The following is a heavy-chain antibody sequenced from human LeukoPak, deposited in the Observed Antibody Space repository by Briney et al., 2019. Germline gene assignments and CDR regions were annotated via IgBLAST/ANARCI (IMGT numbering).Heavy chain of an antibody. D-gene: IGHD6-13*01. CDR1: GFTFSSYS. J-gene: IGHJ2*01. CDR3: ARSQAAAGAPYWYFDL. V-gene: IGHV3-21*01. Sequence: PGGSLRLSCAASGFTFSSYSMNWVRQAPGKGLEWVSSISSSSYIYYADSVKGRFTISRDNAKNSLYLQMNSLRAEDTAVYYCARSQAAAGAPYWYFDLWGRGTLVTVSS. CDR2: ISSSSYI.